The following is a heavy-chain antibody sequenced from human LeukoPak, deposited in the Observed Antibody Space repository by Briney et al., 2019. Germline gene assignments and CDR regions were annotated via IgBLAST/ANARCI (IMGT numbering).Heavy chain of an antibody. D-gene: IGHD2-21*02. CDR2: IYYSGNT. CDR1: GGSISSGGYY. CDR3: AREGPAYCGGDCSDQHWFDP. Sequence: SQTLSLTCTVSGGSISSGGYYWSWIRQHPGEGLEWIGYIYYSGNTYYNPSLKSRVTISVDTSKNQFSLKLSSVTAADTAVYYCAREGPAYCGGDCSDQHWFDPWGREPWSPSPQ. V-gene: IGHV4-31*03. J-gene: IGHJ5*02.